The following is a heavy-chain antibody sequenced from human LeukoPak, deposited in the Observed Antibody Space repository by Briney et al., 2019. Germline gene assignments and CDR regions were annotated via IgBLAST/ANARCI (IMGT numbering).Heavy chain of an antibody. V-gene: IGHV4-31*03. D-gene: IGHD2-15*01. CDR1: GGSISSGGYY. J-gene: IGHJ3*02. Sequence: SQTLSLTCTVSGGSISSGGYYWSWIRQHPGKGPEWIGYIYYSGSTYYNPSLKSRVTISVDTSKNQFSLKLSSVTAADTAVYYCAREPQSALGYCSGGSCLVSAFDIWGQGTMVTVSS. CDR3: AREPQSALGYCSGGSCLVSAFDI. CDR2: IYYSGST.